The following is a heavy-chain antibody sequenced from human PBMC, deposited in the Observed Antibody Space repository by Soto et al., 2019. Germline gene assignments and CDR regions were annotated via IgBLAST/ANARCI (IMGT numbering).Heavy chain of an antibody. J-gene: IGHJ3*02. D-gene: IGHD2-15*01. CDR3: ARLTDCSGGSCYPAFDI. CDR1: GFTFSSYS. CDR2: ISSSSSYI. V-gene: IGHV3-21*01. Sequence: GGSLRLSCAASGFTFSSYSMNWVRQAPGKGLEWVSSISSSSSYIYYADSVKGRFTISRDNAKNSLYLQMNSLRAEDTAVYYCARLTDCSGGSCYPAFDIWGQGTMVTVSS.